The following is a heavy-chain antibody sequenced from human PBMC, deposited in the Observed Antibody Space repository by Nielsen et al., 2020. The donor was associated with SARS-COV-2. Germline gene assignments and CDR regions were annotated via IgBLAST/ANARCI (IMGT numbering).Heavy chain of an antibody. CDR3: ARDAPKYSSGWYWFDP. J-gene: IGHJ5*02. V-gene: IGHV1-69*04. CDR2: IIPILGIA. D-gene: IGHD6-19*01. Sequence: SVKVSCKASGGTFSSYSASWVRQAPGQGLEWMGRIIPILGIANYAQKFQGRVTITADKSTSTAYMELSSLRSEDTAVYYCARDAPKYSSGWYWFDPWGQGTLVTVSS. CDR1: GGTFSSYS.